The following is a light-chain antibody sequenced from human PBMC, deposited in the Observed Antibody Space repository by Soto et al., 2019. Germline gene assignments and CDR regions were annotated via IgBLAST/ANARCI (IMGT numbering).Light chain of an antibody. J-gene: IGKJ3*01. V-gene: IGKV3-20*01. CDR3: QLFGSSPRFT. Sequence: EIVLTQSPGTLSLSPGQRATLACRASQSVSNNFLAWYQQKAGQAPRLLIYGASSRATGIPDRFSGSGSGTDFTLTISRLEPEDVAVYYCQLFGSSPRFTFGPGTKVDI. CDR1: QSVSNNF. CDR2: GAS.